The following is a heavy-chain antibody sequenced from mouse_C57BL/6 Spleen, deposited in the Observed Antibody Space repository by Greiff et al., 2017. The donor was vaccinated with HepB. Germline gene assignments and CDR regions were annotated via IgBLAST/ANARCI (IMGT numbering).Heavy chain of an antibody. J-gene: IGHJ2*01. CDR3: ARSITTVVAGDYFDY. CDR2: IYPRSGNT. V-gene: IGHV1-81*01. Sequence: QVQLQQSGAELARPGASVKLSCKASGYTFTSYGISWVKQRTGQGLEWIGEIYPRSGNTYYNEKFKGKATLTADKSSSTAYMELRSLTSEDSAVYFCARSITTVVAGDYFDYWGQGTTLTVSS. CDR1: GYTFTSYG. D-gene: IGHD1-1*01.